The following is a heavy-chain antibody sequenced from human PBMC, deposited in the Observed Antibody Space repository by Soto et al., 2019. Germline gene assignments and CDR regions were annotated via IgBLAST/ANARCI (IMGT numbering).Heavy chain of an antibody. CDR1: SGPSSSHN. V-gene: IGHV4-59*08. CDR3: VRQGIDYLHGLVDV. D-gene: IGHD1-26*01. Sequence: QVHVQQSGPGQVKPSETLSLSCTVSSGPSSSHNWGWIRQPPGRGLEWIGYVYYTGGTSYNPSLKSRVTISADTSTNHISLTLSSVTAADTAVYYCVRQGIDYLHGLVDVWGQGTTVSVSS. CDR2: VYYTGGT. J-gene: IGHJ6*02.